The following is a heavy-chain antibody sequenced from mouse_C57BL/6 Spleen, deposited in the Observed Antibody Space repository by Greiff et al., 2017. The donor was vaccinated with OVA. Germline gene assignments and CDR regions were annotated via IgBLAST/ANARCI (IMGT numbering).Heavy chain of an antibody. V-gene: IGHV5-9-1*02. CDR2: ISSGGDYI. D-gene: IGHD3-2*02. CDR3: TRERAQASFDY. CDR1: GFTFSSYA. Sequence: EVQRVESGEGLVKPGGSLKLSCAASGFTFSSYAMSWVRQTPEKRLAWVAYISSGGDYIYYADTVQGRFTISRDHARNTLYLEMSSLKSEDTAMYYCTRERAQASFDYWGQGTTLTVSS. J-gene: IGHJ2*01.